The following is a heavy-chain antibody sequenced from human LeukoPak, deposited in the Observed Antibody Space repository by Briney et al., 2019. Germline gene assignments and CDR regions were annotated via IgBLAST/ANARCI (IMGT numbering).Heavy chain of an antibody. V-gene: IGHV4-38-2*02. CDR1: GYSISSGYY. CDR2: IYHSGST. CDR3: ARDGRAGSYYYYMDV. J-gene: IGHJ6*03. Sequence: SETLSLTCTVSGYSISSGYYWGWIRQPPGKGLEWIGSIYHSGSTYYNPSLKSRVTISVDTSKNQFSLKLSSVTAADTAVYYCARDGRAGSYYYYMDVWGKGTTVTVSS. D-gene: IGHD6-13*01.